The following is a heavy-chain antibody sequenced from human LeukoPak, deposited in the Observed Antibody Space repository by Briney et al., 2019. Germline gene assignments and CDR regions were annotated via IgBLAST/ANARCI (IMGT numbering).Heavy chain of an antibody. CDR2: ISAYDGKT. CDR1: GYTFTGYY. CDR3: ARGPIIDIVVIPAAADYYHMDV. D-gene: IGHD2-2*01. J-gene: IGHJ6*03. Sequence: GASVKVSCKASGYTFTGYYIHWVRQAPGQGLEWMGWISAYDGKTRYAQKLQGRVTMTTDSSTSTAYMELRSLGSDDTAVYYCARGPIIDIVVIPAAADYYHMDVWGKGTTVTVSS. V-gene: IGHV1-18*04.